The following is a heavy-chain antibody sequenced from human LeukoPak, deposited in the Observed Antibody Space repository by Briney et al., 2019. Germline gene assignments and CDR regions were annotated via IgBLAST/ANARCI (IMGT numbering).Heavy chain of an antibody. D-gene: IGHD3-22*01. CDR3: ARDGYYDTSGLDY. J-gene: IGHJ4*02. CDR1: GFALSTYW. Sequence: PGGSLRLSCAASGFALSTYWMTWVRQAPGKGLEWVAKIKEDGSEKCYVASVKGRFTISRYNARESLYLQMNSLRAEDTAMYFCARDGYYDTSGLDYWGQGTLVTVSS. CDR2: IKEDGSEK. V-gene: IGHV3-7*01.